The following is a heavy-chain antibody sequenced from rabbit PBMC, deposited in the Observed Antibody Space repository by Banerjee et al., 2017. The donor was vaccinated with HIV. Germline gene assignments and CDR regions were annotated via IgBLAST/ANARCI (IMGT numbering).Heavy chain of an antibody. V-gene: IGHV1S43*01. CDR1: GFTISSSYY. D-gene: IGHD5-1*01. CDR3: ARDRYGSGSVDHDL. J-gene: IGHJ4*01. Sequence: QQQLEESGGGLVKPGGTLTLTCKASGFTISSSYYMCWVRQAPGKGLEWIGCINTGSGSTWYASWVNGRFTISRSTSLNTVDLKMTSLTAADTATYFCARDRYGSGSVDHDLWGQGTLVTVS. CDR2: INTGSGST.